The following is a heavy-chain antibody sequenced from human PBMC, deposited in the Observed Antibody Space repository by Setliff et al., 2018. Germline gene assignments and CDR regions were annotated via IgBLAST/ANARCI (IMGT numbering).Heavy chain of an antibody. CDR1: GGTFSSNA. CDR3: ARGGDIITIFGVVTPDFYYYMDV. D-gene: IGHD3-3*01. V-gene: IGHV1-69*10. J-gene: IGHJ6*03. CDR2: IVPLLGVA. Sequence: SVKVSCKTSGGTFSSNAISGVRQAPGQGLEWVGGIVPLLGVANSAKQFLGRVTITADESTNTVYMELGGLRSEDTAVYYCARGGDIITIFGVVTPDFYYYMDVWGTGTTVTVSS.